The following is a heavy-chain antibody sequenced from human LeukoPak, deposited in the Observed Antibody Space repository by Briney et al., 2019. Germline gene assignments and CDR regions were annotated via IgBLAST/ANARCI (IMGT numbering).Heavy chain of an antibody. CDR2: IGTAGDT. CDR1: GFTFSSYD. J-gene: IGHJ4*02. V-gene: IGHV3-13*04. CDR3: ARDYVWGSDRYTDY. D-gene: IGHD3-16*02. Sequence: GGSLRLSCAASGFTFSSYDMHWVRQATGKGLEWVSAIGTAGDTYYPGSVKGRFTISRENAKNSLYLQMNSLRAEDTAVYYCARDYVWGSDRYTDYWGQGTLVTVSS.